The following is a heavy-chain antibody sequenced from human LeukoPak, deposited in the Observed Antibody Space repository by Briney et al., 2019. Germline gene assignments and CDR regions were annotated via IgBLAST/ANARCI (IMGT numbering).Heavy chain of an antibody. J-gene: IGHJ4*02. D-gene: IGHD1-14*01. Sequence: GGSLRLSCAASGFTFSNYAMNWVRQAPGKGLEWVSGISGSGDNTYYADSVKGRFTISRDNSKNTLYLRMNSLRVGDTAVYYCAKVKMGGNHYFDYWGQGALVTVSS. CDR1: GFTFSNYA. CDR3: AKVKMGGNHYFDY. V-gene: IGHV3-23*01. CDR2: ISGSGDNT.